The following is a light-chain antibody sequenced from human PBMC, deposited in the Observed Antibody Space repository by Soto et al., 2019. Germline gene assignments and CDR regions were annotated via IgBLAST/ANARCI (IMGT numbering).Light chain of an antibody. V-gene: IGKV3-20*01. Sequence: EIVLTQSPGTLSLSPGERATLSRRASQSVSSSYLAWYQQKPGQAPRLLIYGASSRATGIPDRFSGSGSGTDFTLTISRLEPEDFAVYYCQQYGSSPLTFGQGTKLEMK. CDR3: QQYGSSPLT. CDR2: GAS. CDR1: QSVSSSY. J-gene: IGKJ2*01.